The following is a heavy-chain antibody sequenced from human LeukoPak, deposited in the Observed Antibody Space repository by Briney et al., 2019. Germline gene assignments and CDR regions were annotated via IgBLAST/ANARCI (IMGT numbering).Heavy chain of an antibody. CDR1: GGTFSSYA. CDR3: ARGSPYSPYCSGGSCYFDY. CDR2: IIPIFGTA. J-gene: IGHJ4*02. Sequence: GASVKVSCEASGGTFSSYAISWVRQAPGQGLEWMGGIIPIFGTANYAQKFQGRVTITADKSTSTAYMELSSLRSEDTAVYYCARGSPYSPYCSGGSCYFDYWGQGTLVTVSS. V-gene: IGHV1-69*06. D-gene: IGHD2-15*01.